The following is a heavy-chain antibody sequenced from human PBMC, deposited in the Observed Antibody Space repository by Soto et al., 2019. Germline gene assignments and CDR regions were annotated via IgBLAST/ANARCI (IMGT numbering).Heavy chain of an antibody. CDR2: IYYSGST. V-gene: IGHV4-59*12. Sequence: SETLSLTCTVSGGSLSSYYWSWIRQPPGKGLEWIAYIYYSGSTSYNPSLKSRVTISVDRSKNQFSLKLSSVTAADTAVYYCARGPDAFDIWGQGTMVTVSS. J-gene: IGHJ3*02. CDR3: ARGPDAFDI. CDR1: GGSLSSYY.